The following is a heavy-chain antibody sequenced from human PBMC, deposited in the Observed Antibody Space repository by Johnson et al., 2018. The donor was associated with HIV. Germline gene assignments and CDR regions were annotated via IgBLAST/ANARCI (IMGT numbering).Heavy chain of an antibody. D-gene: IGHD3-10*01. V-gene: IGHV3-20*04. CDR1: GFTFADYG. Sequence: VQLVESGGGVIRPGGSLRLSCAASGFTFADYGMTWVSQAPGKGLEWVSGINWNGGNTGYVDSVKGRFTISRDNAKNSLYLQMNGLRAEDTAFYYCARDFVAFGECTAFDIWGQGTMVTVSS. CDR2: INWNGGNT. J-gene: IGHJ3*02. CDR3: ARDFVAFGECTAFDI.